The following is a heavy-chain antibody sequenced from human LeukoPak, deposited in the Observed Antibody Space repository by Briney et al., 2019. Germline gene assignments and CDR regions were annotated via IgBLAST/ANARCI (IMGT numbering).Heavy chain of an antibody. CDR1: GGPFSGYY. CDR3: ARRTYGGKRTDY. Sequence: SETLSLTCAVYGGPFSGYYWSWIRQPPGKGLEWIGEINHSGSTNYNPSLKSRVTISVDTSKNQFSLKLSSVTAADTAVYYCARRTYGGKRTDYWGQGTLVTLSS. D-gene: IGHD4-23*01. J-gene: IGHJ4*02. CDR2: INHSGST. V-gene: IGHV4-34*01.